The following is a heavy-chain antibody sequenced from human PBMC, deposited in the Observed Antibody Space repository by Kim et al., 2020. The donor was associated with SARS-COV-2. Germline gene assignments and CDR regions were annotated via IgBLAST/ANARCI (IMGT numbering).Heavy chain of an antibody. CDR3: ARAPLRIAAADYFDY. CDR2: INPSGGST. CDR1: GYTFTSYY. D-gene: IGHD6-13*01. V-gene: IGHV1-46*01. J-gene: IGHJ4*02. Sequence: ASVKVSCKASGYTFTSYYMHWVRQAPGQGLEWMGIINPSGGSTSYAQKFQGRVTMTRDTSTSTVYMELSSLRSEDTAVYYCARAPLRIAAADYFDYWGQGTLVTVSS.